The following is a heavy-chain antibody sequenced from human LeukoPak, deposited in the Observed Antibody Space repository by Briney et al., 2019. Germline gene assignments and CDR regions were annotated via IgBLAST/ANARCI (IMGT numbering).Heavy chain of an antibody. CDR3: ARVPVLGTRENLVP. Sequence: GGSLRLSCTASGFTVSSQYMIGVRQAPGKGLEWVSLIYSGGSTEYADSVKGRFTISRDTSKNTVHLQMNSLRAEDTAVYYCARVPVLGTRENLVPRGQGTMVTVSS. V-gene: IGHV3-66*01. CDR2: IYSGGST. CDR1: GFTVSSQY. J-gene: IGHJ4*02. D-gene: IGHD1/OR15-1a*01.